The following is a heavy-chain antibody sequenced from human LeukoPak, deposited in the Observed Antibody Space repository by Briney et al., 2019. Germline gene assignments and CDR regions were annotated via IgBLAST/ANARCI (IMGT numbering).Heavy chain of an antibody. CDR1: GFTFSSYA. V-gene: IGHV3-23*01. CDR2: ISGSGGST. Sequence: TGGSLRLSCAASGFTFSSYAMSWVRQAPGKGLEWVSAISGSGGSTYYADSVKGRFTISRDNSKNTLYLQMNSLRAEDTAVYYCAKWAGYCSGTSCHYYFDYWGQGTLVTVSS. J-gene: IGHJ4*02. CDR3: AKWAGYCSGTSCHYYFDY. D-gene: IGHD2-2*01.